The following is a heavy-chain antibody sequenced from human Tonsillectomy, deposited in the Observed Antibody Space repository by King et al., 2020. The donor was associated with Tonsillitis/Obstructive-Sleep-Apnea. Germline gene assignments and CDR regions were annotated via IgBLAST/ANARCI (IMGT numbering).Heavy chain of an antibody. CDR3: ARGGYFDYYFDY. CDR2: ISSSSNYI. Sequence: VQLVESGGGLAKPGGSLRLYCAASGFTFSSYSMNWVRQAPGKGLEWVSSISSSSNYIYYADSVKGRFTISRDNAKNSLYLQMNSLRAEDTAVYYCARGGYFDYYFDYWGQGTLVTVSS. D-gene: IGHD3-9*01. CDR1: GFTFSSYS. V-gene: IGHV3-21*01. J-gene: IGHJ4*02.